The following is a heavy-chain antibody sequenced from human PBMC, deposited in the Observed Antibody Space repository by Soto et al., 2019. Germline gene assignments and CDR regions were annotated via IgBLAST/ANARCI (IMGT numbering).Heavy chain of an antibody. CDR1: GGSISSDNW. D-gene: IGHD3-9*01. Sequence: SETLSLTCAVSGGSISSDNWWTWVRQTPGKGLEWIGNFYSSGVTHYNPSLKSRVTISVDTSKNHFSLNLTSVTAADTALYYCAISFQYDYTGSYSDYWGQGTLVTVSS. V-gene: IGHV4-4*02. CDR3: AISFQYDYTGSYSDY. CDR2: FYSSGVT. J-gene: IGHJ4*02.